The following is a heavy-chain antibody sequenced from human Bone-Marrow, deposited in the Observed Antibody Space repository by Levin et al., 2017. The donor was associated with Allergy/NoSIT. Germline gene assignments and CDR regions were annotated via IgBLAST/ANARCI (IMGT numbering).Heavy chain of an antibody. CDR2: ISTDGSRT. Sequence: SLLLSFSSSFLLFLLSFLHWVRQAPGEGLVWVSRISTDGSRTMYADSVKGRFTLSLSHAKNTLYLDMNSLRVEDTAVYYCASEYYGVLTGYYYDYWGQGALVTVSS. CDR3: ASEYYGVLTGYYYDY. J-gene: IGHJ4*02. V-gene: IGHV3-74*03. CDR1: FLLFLLSF. D-gene: IGHD3-9*01.